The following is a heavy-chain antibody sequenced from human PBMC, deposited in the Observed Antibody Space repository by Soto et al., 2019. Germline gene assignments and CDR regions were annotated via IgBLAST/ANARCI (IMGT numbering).Heavy chain of an antibody. J-gene: IGHJ5*02. CDR2: ISSSSSTI. CDR1: GFTFSSYS. CDR3: ARAMVRSNWFDP. D-gene: IGHD3-10*01. Sequence: RRLSCAASGFTFSSYSMNWVRQAPGKGLEWVSYISSSSSTIYYADSVKGRFTISRDNAKNSLYLQMNSLRDEDTAVYYCARAMVRSNWFDPWGQGXLVTVYS. V-gene: IGHV3-48*02.